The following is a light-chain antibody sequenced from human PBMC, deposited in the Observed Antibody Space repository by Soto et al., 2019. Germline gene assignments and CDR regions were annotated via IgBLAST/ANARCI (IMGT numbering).Light chain of an antibody. CDR1: QSVSSSY. Sequence: EIVLTQSPGTLSFSPGERATLSCRASQSVSSSYLAWYQQKPGQAPRLLIYDASSRATGIPDRFSGSGSGTDFTLTISRLEPEDFAVYYCQQYGSSHFTFGQGTRLEIK. CDR3: QQYGSSHFT. CDR2: DAS. V-gene: IGKV3-20*01. J-gene: IGKJ5*01.